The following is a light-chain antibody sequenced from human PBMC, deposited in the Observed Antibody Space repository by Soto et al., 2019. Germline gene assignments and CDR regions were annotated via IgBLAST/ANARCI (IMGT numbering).Light chain of an antibody. CDR3: QQTFNSPWT. Sequence: DIQMTQSPSSLSASVGDRVTITCRASQSISSYLNWHQQKPGKAPKLLIYAASNLQSGVPSRFSGSGSGTDFTLTISSLQPGDFATYYCQQTFNSPWTFGQGTKVEI. CDR2: AAS. J-gene: IGKJ1*01. CDR1: QSISSY. V-gene: IGKV1-39*01.